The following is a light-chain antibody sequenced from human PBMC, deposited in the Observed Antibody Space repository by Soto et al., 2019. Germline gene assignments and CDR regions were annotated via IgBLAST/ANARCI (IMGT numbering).Light chain of an antibody. J-gene: IGKJ4*01. CDR1: QSISSW. Sequence: DIQMTQPPSTLSASVGDRVTITCRASQSISSWLAWYQQKPGKAPNLLIYKASSLESGVPSRFSGSGSGTEFTHTISSLQPDDFATYYGQQYNSYPLTFGGGTKVEIK. V-gene: IGKV1-5*03. CDR3: QQYNSYPLT. CDR2: KAS.